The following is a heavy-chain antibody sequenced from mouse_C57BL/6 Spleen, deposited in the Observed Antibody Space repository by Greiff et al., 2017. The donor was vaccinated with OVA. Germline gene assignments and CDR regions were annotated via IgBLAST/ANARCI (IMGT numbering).Heavy chain of an antibody. Sequence: EVKVVESGGGLVQSGRSLRLSCATSGFTFSDFYMEWVRQAPGKGLEWIAASRNKANDYTTEYSASVKGRFIVSRDTSQSILYLQMNALRAEDTAIYYCARDAGGNTGYFDVWGTGTTVTVSS. CDR3: ARDAGGNTGYFDV. CDR1: GFTFSDFY. J-gene: IGHJ1*03. V-gene: IGHV7-1*01. D-gene: IGHD2-1*01. CDR2: SRNKANDYTT.